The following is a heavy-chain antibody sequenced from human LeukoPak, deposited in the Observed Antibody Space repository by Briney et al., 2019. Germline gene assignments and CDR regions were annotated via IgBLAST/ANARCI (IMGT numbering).Heavy chain of an antibody. Sequence: DSVKVSCKASGYTFTGYYMHWVRQAPGQGLEWMGRINPNSGGTNYAQKFQGRVTMTRDTSISTAYMELSRLRSDDTAVYYCARDGAYSSSWYTYYYMDVWGKGTTVTVSS. J-gene: IGHJ6*03. CDR1: GYTFTGYY. CDR3: ARDGAYSSSWYTYYYMDV. CDR2: INPNSGGT. V-gene: IGHV1-2*06. D-gene: IGHD6-13*01.